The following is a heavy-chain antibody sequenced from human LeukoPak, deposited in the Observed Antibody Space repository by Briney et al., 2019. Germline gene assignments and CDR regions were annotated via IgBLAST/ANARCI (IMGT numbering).Heavy chain of an antibody. CDR2: VSGSGGST. Sequence: GGSLRLSCAASAFTFSSYAMSWVRQAPGKGLEWVSAVSGSGGSTYYADSVKGRFTISRDNAKNSLFLEMNSLRVEDTAVYYCARAYYWGQGTLVTVSS. V-gene: IGHV3-23*01. J-gene: IGHJ4*02. CDR1: AFTFSSYA. D-gene: IGHD2-21*01. CDR3: ARAYY.